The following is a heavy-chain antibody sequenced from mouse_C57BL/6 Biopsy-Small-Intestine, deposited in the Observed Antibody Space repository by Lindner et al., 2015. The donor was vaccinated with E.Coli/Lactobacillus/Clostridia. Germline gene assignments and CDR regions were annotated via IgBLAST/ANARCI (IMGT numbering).Heavy chain of an antibody. CDR3: ARDSWGFAY. V-gene: IGHV1-82*01. D-gene: IGHD1-1*01. CDR1: GYAFSSSW. Sequence: VQLQESGPELVKPGASVKISCKASGYAFSSSWMNWVKQRPGKGLEWIGRIYPGDGDTNYNGKFKGKATLTADKSSSTAYMQLSSLTSEDSAVYFCARDSWGFAYWGQGTLVTVSA. CDR2: IYPGDGDT. J-gene: IGHJ3*01.